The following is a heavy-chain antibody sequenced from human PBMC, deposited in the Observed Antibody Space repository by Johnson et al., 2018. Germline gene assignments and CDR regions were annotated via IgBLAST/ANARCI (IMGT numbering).Heavy chain of an antibody. J-gene: IGHJ3*02. CDR1: GYNFSSYW. D-gene: IGHD3-22*01. CDR3: VFDSSGNYPPDAFDI. Sequence: EVQLVETGAEVKKSGESLKISCKGSGYNFSSYWMAWVRQMPGKGPEWMGIIYPGDSDTRYSPSFQGQVTISADKSISTAYLPWGSLKASDTAIYYCVFDSSGNYPPDAFDIWGQGTMVTVSS. V-gene: IGHV5-51*03. CDR2: IYPGDSDT.